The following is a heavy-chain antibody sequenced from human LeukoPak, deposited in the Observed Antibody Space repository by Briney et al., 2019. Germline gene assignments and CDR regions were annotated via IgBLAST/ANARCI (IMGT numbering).Heavy chain of an antibody. V-gene: IGHV3-66*04. D-gene: IGHD6-19*01. J-gene: IGHJ4*02. Sequence: GGSLRLSCAASEFTVSTNYMNWVRQAPGKGLEWVSAIYSGGTTYYADSVKGRFTISRDNAKNSLYLQMNSLRAEDTAVYYCARHHYIAVAGNDYWGQGTLVTVSS. CDR3: ARHHYIAVAGNDY. CDR1: EFTVSTNY. CDR2: IYSGGTT.